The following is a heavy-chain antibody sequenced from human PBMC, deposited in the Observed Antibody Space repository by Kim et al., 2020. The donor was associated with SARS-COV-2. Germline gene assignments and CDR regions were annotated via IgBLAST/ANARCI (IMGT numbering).Heavy chain of an antibody. CDR3: ASGSLYYDSSGYPT. V-gene: IGHV4-31*03. D-gene: IGHD3-22*01. Sequence: SETLSLTCTVSGGSISSGGYYWSWIRQHPGKGLEWIGYIYYSGSTYYNPSLKSRVTISVDTSKNQFSLKLSSVTAADTAVYYCASGSLYYDSSGYPTWGQGTLVTVSS. CDR1: GGSISSGGYY. J-gene: IGHJ5*02. CDR2: IYYSGST.